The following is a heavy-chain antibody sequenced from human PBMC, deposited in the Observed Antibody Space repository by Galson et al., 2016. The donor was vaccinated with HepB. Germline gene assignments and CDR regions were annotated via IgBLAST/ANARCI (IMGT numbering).Heavy chain of an antibody. Sequence: SETLSLTCAVYGGSFRGSYWTWIRQTPEKGREWIGDIDHSGTTNYNPSLKSRVLISVDTSKNQISLSLSSVTAADTSVYYCARGKRPPRSNYYGYRWFDPWGQGTLVIVSS. CDR3: ARGKRPPRSNYYGYRWFDP. V-gene: IGHV4-34*01. CDR1: GGSFRGSY. CDR2: IDHSGTT. J-gene: IGHJ5*02. D-gene: IGHD5-24*01.